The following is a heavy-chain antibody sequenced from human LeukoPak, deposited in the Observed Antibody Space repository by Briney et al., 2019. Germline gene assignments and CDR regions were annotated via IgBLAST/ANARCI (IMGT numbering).Heavy chain of an antibody. CDR1: GGSFSGYY. J-gene: IGHJ4*02. Sequence: SETLSLTCAVYGGSFSGYYWSWIRQPAGKGLEWIGRIYTSGSTNYNPSLKSRVTMSVDTSKNQFSLKLSSVTAADTAVYYCARAHDSSGYQAYWGQGTLVTVAS. D-gene: IGHD3-22*01. CDR3: ARAHDSSGYQAY. CDR2: IYTSGST. V-gene: IGHV4-59*10.